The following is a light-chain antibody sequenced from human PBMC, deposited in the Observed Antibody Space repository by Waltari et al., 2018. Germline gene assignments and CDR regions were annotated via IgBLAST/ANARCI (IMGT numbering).Light chain of an antibody. CDR1: MPNIDGVL. V-gene: IGLV1-44*01. CDR3: AAWADSLSGYV. Sequence: QSVLTPPPSASATPGHTVTCSCSGTMPNIDGVLLRCRQHPPGRAPTLLIYNNNQRPAWVPSRFSASKSGTSAALAISGLQSEDEADYYCAAWADSLSGYVFGTGTKVTVL. J-gene: IGLJ1*01. CDR2: NNN.